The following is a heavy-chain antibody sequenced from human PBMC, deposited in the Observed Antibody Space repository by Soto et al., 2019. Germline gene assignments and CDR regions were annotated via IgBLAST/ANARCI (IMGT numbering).Heavy chain of an antibody. CDR3: ARCDGSATYCFFFAY. CDR2: IYSGGIT. CDR1: GFTVSNSY. V-gene: IGHV3-66*01. J-gene: IGHJ4*02. Sequence: GGSLRLSCAASGFTVSNSYMSWVRQAPGKGLEWVSAIYSGGITYYADSVKGRFTISRDNSRNTLYLQMNSLRAEDTAVYFCARCDGSATYCFFFAYWGQGTPVTVSS. D-gene: IGHD3-10*01.